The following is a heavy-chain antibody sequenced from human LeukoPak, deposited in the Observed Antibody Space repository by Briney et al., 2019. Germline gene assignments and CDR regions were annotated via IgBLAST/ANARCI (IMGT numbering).Heavy chain of an antibody. CDR3: GRDGDSSGYFYFDN. CDR1: GFTFSSYA. J-gene: IGHJ4*02. CDR2: TLHDGSNK. Sequence: GGSLRLSCAASGFTFSSYAMHWVRQAPGKGLEWVAGTLHDGSNKYYADSVKGRFTISRDNSKNTLSLQMNSLRADDTAVYYCGRDGDSSGYFYFDNWGQGTLVTVSS. D-gene: IGHD3-22*01. V-gene: IGHV3-30-3*01.